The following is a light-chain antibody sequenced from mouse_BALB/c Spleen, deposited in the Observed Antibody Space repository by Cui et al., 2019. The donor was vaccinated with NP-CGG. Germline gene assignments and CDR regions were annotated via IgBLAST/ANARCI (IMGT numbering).Light chain of an antibody. CDR3: ALWYSNHWV. CDR2: GTN. J-gene: IGLJ1*01. CDR1: TGAVTTSNY. V-gene: IGLV1*01. Sequence: QAVVTQESALTTSPGEAVTLTSRPSTGAVTTSNYANWVQGKPDHLFTGLIGGTNNRAPGVPARFSGSLIGDKAALTITGARTEDEAIYFCALWYSNHWVFGGGTKLTVL.